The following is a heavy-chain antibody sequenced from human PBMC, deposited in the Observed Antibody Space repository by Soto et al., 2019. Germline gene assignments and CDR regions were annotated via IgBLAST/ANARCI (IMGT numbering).Heavy chain of an antibody. CDR1: GFTFSGYT. D-gene: IGHD5-12*01. V-gene: IGHV3-21*03. CDR3: ASWGYDIYFDF. Sequence: EVLLVESGGGLVKPGGSLRLSCATSGFTFSGYTMNWVRQAPGKGLEWVSSISSSSSYIDYAVSVKGRFTISRDNAKNSLYLQINSHRAEDTAVYYCASWGYDIYFDFWGRGTLVTVSS. CDR2: ISSSSSYI. J-gene: IGHJ2*01.